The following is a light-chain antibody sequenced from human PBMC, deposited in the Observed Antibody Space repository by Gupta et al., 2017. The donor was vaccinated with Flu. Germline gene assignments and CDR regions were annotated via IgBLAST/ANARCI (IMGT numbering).Light chain of an antibody. CDR1: KLAAQY. V-gene: IGLV3-1*01. J-gene: IGLJ2*01. Sequence: ATITCSGNKLAAQYACWYQQKPGQSPLLVIYQDRPRPSGIPERFSGSTSGNTATLTIRGTQAVDEADYYSQSWDRSTAVFGVGTTLTVL. CDR2: QDR. CDR3: QSWDRSTAV.